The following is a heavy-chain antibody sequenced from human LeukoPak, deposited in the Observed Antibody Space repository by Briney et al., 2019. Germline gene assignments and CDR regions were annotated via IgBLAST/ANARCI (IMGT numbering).Heavy chain of an antibody. V-gene: IGHV3-23*01. CDR3: ARDPEGNSPALDFDY. J-gene: IGHJ4*02. CDR1: GFTFSTYP. D-gene: IGHD2/OR15-2a*01. Sequence: GGSLRLSCVTSGFTFSTYPMSWVRQAPGKGLEWVSAISGDGGRTYYADSVRGRFTISRDNSKNTLYLEMNSLRADDTAVFFCARDPEGNSPALDFDYWGQGTLVTVSS. CDR2: ISGDGGRT.